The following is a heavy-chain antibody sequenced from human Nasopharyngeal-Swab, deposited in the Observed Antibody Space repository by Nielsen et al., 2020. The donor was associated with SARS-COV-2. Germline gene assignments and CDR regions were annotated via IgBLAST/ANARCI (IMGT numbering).Heavy chain of an antibody. D-gene: IGHD3-3*01. J-gene: IGHJ6*02. V-gene: IGHV3-23*01. CDR3: AKALYDFWYYYGMDV. Sequence: GESLKISCAASGFTFSSYAMSWVRQAPGKGPEWVSAISGSGGSTYYADSVKGRFTISRDNSKNTLYLQMNSLRAEDTAVYYCAKALYDFWYYYGMDVWGQGTTVTVSS. CDR1: GFTFSSYA. CDR2: ISGSGGST.